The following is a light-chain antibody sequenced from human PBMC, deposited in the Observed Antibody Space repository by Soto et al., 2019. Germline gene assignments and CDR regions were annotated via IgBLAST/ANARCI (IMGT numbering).Light chain of an antibody. CDR2: GAS. CDR3: QQYNNWPRT. V-gene: IGKV3-15*01. CDR1: QSVSSGH. J-gene: IGKJ1*01. Sequence: DIVLTQSPGTLSLSPGERASLSCRASQSVSSGHLAWYQQGPGQAPRLLIYGASTRATGIPARFSGSGSGTEFTLTIGSLQSEDFAVYYCQQYNNWPRTFGPGTKVDIK.